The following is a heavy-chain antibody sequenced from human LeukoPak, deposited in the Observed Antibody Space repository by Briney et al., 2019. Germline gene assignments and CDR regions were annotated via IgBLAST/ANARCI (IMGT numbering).Heavy chain of an antibody. CDR1: GFTFSSYS. D-gene: IGHD3-16*02. CDR2: ISSSSSYI. V-gene: IGHV3-21*04. Sequence: GGFLRLSCAASGFTFSSYSMNWVRQAPGKGLEWVSFISSSSSYIYYADSVKGRFTISRDNAKNSLYLQMNSLRAEDTAVYYCASAGDYVWGSYRYSDYWGQGTLVTVSS. J-gene: IGHJ4*02. CDR3: ASAGDYVWGSYRYSDY.